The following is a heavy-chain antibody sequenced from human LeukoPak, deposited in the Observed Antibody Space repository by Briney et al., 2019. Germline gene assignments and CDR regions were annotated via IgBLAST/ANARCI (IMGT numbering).Heavy chain of an antibody. CDR3: ARGRSSSWYYRAGYFDY. Sequence: PSETLSLTCAVYGGSFSGYYWSWIRQPPGKGLEWIGEINHSGSTNYNPSLKSRVTISVDTSKNQFSLKLSSVTAADTAVYYCARGRSSSWYYRAGYFDYWGREPWSPSPQ. CDR2: INHSGST. J-gene: IGHJ4*02. D-gene: IGHD6-13*01. V-gene: IGHV4-34*01. CDR1: GGSFSGYY.